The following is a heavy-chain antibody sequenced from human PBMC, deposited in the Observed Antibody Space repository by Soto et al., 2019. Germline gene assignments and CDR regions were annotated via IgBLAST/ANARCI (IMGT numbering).Heavy chain of an antibody. CDR1: GYSISSGYY. CDR2: IYHGGST. J-gene: IGHJ4*02. Sequence: PSETLSLTCAVSGYSISSGYYWGWIRQPPGKGLEWIGSIYHGGSTYYNPSLKSRVTISVDTSKNQFSLKLSSVTAADTAVYYCARGGSYYYDSSGYYQFLDYWGQGTLVTVSS. D-gene: IGHD3-22*01. V-gene: IGHV4-38-2*01. CDR3: ARGGSYYYDSSGYYQFLDY.